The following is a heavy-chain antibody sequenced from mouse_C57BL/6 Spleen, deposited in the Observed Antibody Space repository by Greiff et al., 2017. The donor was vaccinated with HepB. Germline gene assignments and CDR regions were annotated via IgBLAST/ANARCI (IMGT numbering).Heavy chain of an antibody. CDR3: ARCEGYGTLDY. V-gene: IGHV1-82*01. Sequence: VQGVESGPELVKPGASVKISCKASGYAFSSSWMNWVKQRPGKGLEWIGRIYPGDGDTNYNGKFKGKATLTADKSSSTAYMQLSSLTSEDSAVYFCARCEGYGTLDYWGQGTTLTVSS. CDR1: GYAFSSSW. D-gene: IGHD2-10*02. J-gene: IGHJ2*01. CDR2: IYPGDGDT.